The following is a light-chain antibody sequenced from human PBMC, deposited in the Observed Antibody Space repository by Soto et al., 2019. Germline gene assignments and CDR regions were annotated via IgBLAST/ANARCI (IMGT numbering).Light chain of an antibody. V-gene: IGKV3-11*01. J-gene: IGKJ1*01. CDR3: QQRSNWPPT. CDR2: DAS. CDR1: QSVSSN. Sequence: EILMTQSPATLSLSPGERATLSCRASQSVSSNLAWYQQKNGQPPRLLIYDASNRDTGIPARFSGSGSGTDFTLPISRLEPEDFEVYYCQQRSNWPPTFSQGTKVDIK.